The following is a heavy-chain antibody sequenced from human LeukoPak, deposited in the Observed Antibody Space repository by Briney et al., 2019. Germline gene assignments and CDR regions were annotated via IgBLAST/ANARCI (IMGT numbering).Heavy chain of an antibody. D-gene: IGHD2-2*01. J-gene: IGHJ6*02. Sequence: SVKVSCKASGGTFSSYAISWVRQAPGQGLEWMGGIIPIFGTANYAQKFQGRVTITADESTSTAYMELSSLRSEDTAVYYCARFRRVVPAAMYIFFVDYGMDVWGQGTTVTVSS. CDR1: GGTFSSYA. CDR3: ARFRRVVPAAMYIFFVDYGMDV. V-gene: IGHV1-69*13. CDR2: IIPIFGTA.